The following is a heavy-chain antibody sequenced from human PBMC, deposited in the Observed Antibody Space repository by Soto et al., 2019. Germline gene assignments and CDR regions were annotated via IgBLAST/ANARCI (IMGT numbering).Heavy chain of an antibody. CDR3: ARAPHGGYLFY. CDR1: GGSISSYY. J-gene: IGHJ4*02. CDR2: IYYSGST. V-gene: IGHV4-59*01. Sequence: SETLSLTCTVSGGSISSYYWSWIRQPPGKGLEWIGYIYYSGSTNYNPSLKSRVTISIDTSKNQFSLKLSSVTAADTAVYYCARAPHGGYLFYWGQGTLVTVAS. D-gene: IGHD5-18*01.